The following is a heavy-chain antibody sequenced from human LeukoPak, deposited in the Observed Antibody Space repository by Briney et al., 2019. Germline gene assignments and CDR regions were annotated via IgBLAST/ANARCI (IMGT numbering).Heavy chain of an antibody. J-gene: IGHJ4*02. V-gene: IGHV3-30-3*01. Sequence: GGSLRLSCAASGFTFSSYAMHWVRQAPGKGLEWVAVISYEGSNKYYADSVKGRFTISRDNSKNTLYLQMNSLRAEDTAVYYCARDLDLRRDGYLFDYWGQGTLVTVSS. CDR2: ISYEGSNK. D-gene: IGHD5-24*01. CDR1: GFTFSSYA. CDR3: ARDLDLRRDGYLFDY.